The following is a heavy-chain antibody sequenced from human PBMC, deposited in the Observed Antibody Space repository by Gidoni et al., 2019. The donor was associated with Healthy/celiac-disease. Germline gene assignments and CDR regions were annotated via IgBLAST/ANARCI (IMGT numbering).Heavy chain of an antibody. CDR3: ASGGKGLLGNYYYYGMDV. V-gene: IGHV3-64*01. D-gene: IGHD2-15*01. Sequence: EVQLVESGGGLVQPGGSLRLSCAASGFTFSSHAMHWVRQAPGKGLEYVSAISSNGGSTYYANSVKGRFTISRDNSKNTLYLQMGSLRAEDMAVYYCASGGKGLLGNYYYYGMDVWGQGTTVTVSS. CDR2: ISSNGGST. J-gene: IGHJ6*02. CDR1: GFTFSSHA.